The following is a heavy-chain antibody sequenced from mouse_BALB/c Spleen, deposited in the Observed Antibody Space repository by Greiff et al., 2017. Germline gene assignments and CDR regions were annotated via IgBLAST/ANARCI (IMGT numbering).Heavy chain of an antibody. Sequence: VQLKQSGPELVKPGASVKMSCKASGYTFTSYVMHWVKQKPGQGLEWIGYINPYNDGTKYNEKFKGKATLTSDKSSSTAYMELSSLTSEDAAVYYCASGAYGNPYAYWGQGTLVTVSA. D-gene: IGHD2-1*01. J-gene: IGHJ3*01. CDR1: GYTFTSYV. CDR3: ASGAYGNPYAY. V-gene: IGHV1-14*01. CDR2: INPYNDGT.